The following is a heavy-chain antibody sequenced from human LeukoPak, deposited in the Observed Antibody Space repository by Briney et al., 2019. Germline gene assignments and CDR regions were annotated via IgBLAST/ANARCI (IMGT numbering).Heavy chain of an antibody. J-gene: IGHJ4*02. D-gene: IGHD3-9*01. CDR2: IYSGGST. CDR3: ARFLTGYFYYFDY. V-gene: IGHV3-53*01. CDR1: GFTVSSNY. Sequence: GGSLRLSCAASGFTVSSNYMSWVRQAPGKGLEWVSVIYSGGSTYYADSVKGRFTISRDNSKNTLYLQMNSLRAEDTAVYYRARFLTGYFYYFDYWGQGTLVTVSS.